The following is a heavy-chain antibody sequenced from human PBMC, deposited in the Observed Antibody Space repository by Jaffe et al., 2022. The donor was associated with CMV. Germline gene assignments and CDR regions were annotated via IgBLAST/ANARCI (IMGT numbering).Heavy chain of an antibody. V-gene: IGHV2-70*01. J-gene: IGHJ6*02. CDR3: ARTPKNNIAAAVHHYYYGMDV. D-gene: IGHD6-13*01. Sequence: QVTLRESGPALVKPTQTLTLTCTFSGFSLSTSGMCVSWIRQPPGKALEWLALIDWDDDKYYSTSLKTRLTISKDTSKNQVVLTMTNMDPVDTATYYCARTPKNNIAAAVHHYYYGMDVWGQGTTVTVSS. CDR1: GFSLSTSGMC. CDR2: IDWDDDK.